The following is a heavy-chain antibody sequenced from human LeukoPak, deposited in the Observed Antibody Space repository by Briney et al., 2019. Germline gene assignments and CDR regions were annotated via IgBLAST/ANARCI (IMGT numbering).Heavy chain of an antibody. CDR1: GGSISSSSYY. D-gene: IGHD5-18*01. Sequence: SETLSLTCTVSGGSISSSSYYWGWIRQPPGKGLEWIGSIHYSGSTYYNPSLKSRVTISVDTSKNQFSLKMRSVTAADTAVYYCARHFGGYSYGSLDYWGQGNLVTVSS. CDR2: IHYSGST. CDR3: ARHFGGYSYGSLDY. J-gene: IGHJ4*02. V-gene: IGHV4-39*01.